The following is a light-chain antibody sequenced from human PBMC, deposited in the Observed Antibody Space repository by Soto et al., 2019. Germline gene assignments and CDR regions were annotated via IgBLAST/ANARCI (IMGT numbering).Light chain of an antibody. CDR1: QSVSSN. CDR3: QQYNNWPQYT. J-gene: IGKJ2*01. CDR2: GAS. V-gene: IGKV3-15*01. Sequence: EIVMTQSPATLSVSPGERATLSCRASQSVSSNLAWYQQKPGQSPRHLIYGASTRATGIPARFSGSGSGTEFTLTIRSLQAEDFAVYSCQQYNNWPQYTFGQGTKLEIK.